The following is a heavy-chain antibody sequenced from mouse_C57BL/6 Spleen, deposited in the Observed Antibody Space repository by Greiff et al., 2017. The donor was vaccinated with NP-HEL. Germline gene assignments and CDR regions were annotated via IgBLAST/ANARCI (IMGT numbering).Heavy chain of an antibody. CDR2: INPNNGGT. CDR3: AREQVYYEEYWYFDV. J-gene: IGHJ1*03. Sequence: EVQLQQSGPELVKPGASVKMSCKASGYTFTDYNMHWVKQSHGKSLEWIGYINPNNGGTSYNKKFKGKATLTVNKSSSTAYMELRSLTSEDSAVYYGAREQVYYEEYWYFDVWGTGTTVTVAS. CDR1: GYTFTDYN. V-gene: IGHV1-22*01. D-gene: IGHD2-4*01.